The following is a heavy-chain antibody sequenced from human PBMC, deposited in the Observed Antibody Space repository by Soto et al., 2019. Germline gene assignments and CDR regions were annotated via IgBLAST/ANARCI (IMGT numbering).Heavy chain of an antibody. V-gene: IGHV3-21*01. CDR1: GFTFSSYS. Sequence: GGSLRLSCAASGFTFSSYSMNWVRQAPGKGLEWVSSISSSSSYIYYADSVKGRFTISRDNAKNSLYPQMNSLRAEDTAVYYCARDGSMTQRYGMDVWGQGTTVTVSS. J-gene: IGHJ6*02. D-gene: IGHD1-26*01. CDR2: ISSSSSYI. CDR3: ARDGSMTQRYGMDV.